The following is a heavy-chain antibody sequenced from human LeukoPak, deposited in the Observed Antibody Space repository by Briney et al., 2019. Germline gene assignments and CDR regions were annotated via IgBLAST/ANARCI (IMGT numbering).Heavy chain of an antibody. D-gene: IGHD2-21*02. CDR2: ISYDGSYK. J-gene: IGHJ4*02. V-gene: IGHV3-30-3*01. CDR1: GFTFSSYA. CDR3: ARDTRGDYYFDY. Sequence: PGRSLRLSCAASGFTFSSYAMHWVRQAPGKGLEWVAVISYDGSYKYYADSVKGRFTISRDNSKNTLYLQMNSLRAEDTAVYYCARDTRGDYYFDYWGQGTLVTVSS.